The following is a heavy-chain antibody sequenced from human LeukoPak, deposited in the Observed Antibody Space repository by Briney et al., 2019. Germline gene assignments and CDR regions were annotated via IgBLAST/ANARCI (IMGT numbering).Heavy chain of an antibody. J-gene: IGHJ4*02. V-gene: IGHV4-39*07. CDR2: IYYSGST. CDR1: GGSISSRSHY. D-gene: IGHD5-18*01. Sequence: PSETLSLTCTVSGGSISSRSHYWGWIRQPPGKGLEWIRSIYYSGSTNYNPSLKSRVTISVDTSKNQFSLKLSSVTAADTAVYYCARTRGYSYGSFDYWGQGTLVTVSS. CDR3: ARTRGYSYGSFDY.